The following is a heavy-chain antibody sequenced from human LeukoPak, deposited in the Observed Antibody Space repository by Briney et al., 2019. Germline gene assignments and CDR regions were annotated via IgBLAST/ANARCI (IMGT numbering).Heavy chain of an antibody. Sequence: PGGSLRLSCAASGFTFSSYAMSWVRQAPGKGLEWVSAISGSGGSTYHADSVKGRFTISRDNSKNTLYLQMNSLRAEDTAVYYCAKGTQVVPAAFDYWGQGTLVTVSS. J-gene: IGHJ4*02. D-gene: IGHD2-2*01. CDR3: AKGTQVVPAAFDY. CDR2: ISGSGGST. V-gene: IGHV3-23*01. CDR1: GFTFSSYA.